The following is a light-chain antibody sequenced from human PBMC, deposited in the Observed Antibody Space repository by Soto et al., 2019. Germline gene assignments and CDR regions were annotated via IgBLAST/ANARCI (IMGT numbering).Light chain of an antibody. Sequence: QSALTQPRSVSGSPGQSVTISCTGTSSDVGSYNYVSCYQQHPGKAPKHMIYDVNKRPSGVPDRFSGSKSCNTASLTISGLQSEDEADYYCCSYAGRYTFVFGNGTKLTVL. CDR3: CSYAGRYTFV. CDR1: SSDVGSYNY. CDR2: DVN. V-gene: IGLV2-11*01. J-gene: IGLJ1*01.